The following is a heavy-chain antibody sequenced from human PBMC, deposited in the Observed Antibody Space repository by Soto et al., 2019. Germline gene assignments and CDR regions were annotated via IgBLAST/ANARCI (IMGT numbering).Heavy chain of an antibody. J-gene: IGHJ4*02. V-gene: IGHV3-30*18. CDR2: ISYDGSGK. D-gene: IGHD5-12*01. Sequence: PGGSLRLSCAASGFTFNDYGMHWVRQAPGKGLEWVAIISYDGSGKFYVDSVRGRFTVSRDDSTNTLYLQMNSLRAEDTAVYYCAKDLWDSRDGYHYGADYWGQGTLVTV. CDR1: GFTFNDYG. CDR3: AKDLWDSRDGYHYGADY.